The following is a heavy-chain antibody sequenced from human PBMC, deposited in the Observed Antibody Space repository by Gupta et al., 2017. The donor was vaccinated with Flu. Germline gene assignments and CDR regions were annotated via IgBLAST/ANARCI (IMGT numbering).Heavy chain of an antibody. CDR1: GYSISSGYY. D-gene: IGHD3-22*01. CDR3: ASSYYYDSSGYYSPAVGGFDY. V-gene: IGHV4-38-2*01. Sequence: QVQLQESGPGLVKPSETLSLTCAVSGYSISSGYYWGWIRQPPGKGLEWIGSIYHSGSTYYNPSLKSRVTISVDTSKNQFSLKLSSVTAADTAVYYCASSYYYDSSGYYSPAVGGFDYWGQGTLVTVSS. CDR2: IYHSGST. J-gene: IGHJ4*02.